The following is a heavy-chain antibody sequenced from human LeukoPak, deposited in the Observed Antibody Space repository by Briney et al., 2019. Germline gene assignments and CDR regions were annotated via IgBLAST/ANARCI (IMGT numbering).Heavy chain of an antibody. V-gene: IGHV4-61*02. CDR1: GGSISSGSYY. J-gene: IGHJ5*02. CDR2: IYTSGST. CDR3: ARYSGGATVTTRAFDP. D-gene: IGHD4-11*01. Sequence: SQTLSLTCTVSGGSISSGSYYWSWIRQPAGKGLEWIGRIYTSGSTNYNPSLKSQVTISVDTSKNQFSLKLSSVTAADTAVYYCARYSGGATVTTRAFDPWGQGTLVTVSS.